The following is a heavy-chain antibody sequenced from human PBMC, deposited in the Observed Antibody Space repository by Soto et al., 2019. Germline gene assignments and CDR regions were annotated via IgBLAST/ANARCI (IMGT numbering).Heavy chain of an antibody. Sequence: ASVKVSCKASGYTFTSYDINWVRQATGQGLEWMGWMNPNSGNTGYAQKFQGRVTMTRNTSISTVYMELSSLRSEDTAVYYCARVRPITIFGVVIYYYMDVWGKGTTVTVSS. J-gene: IGHJ6*03. CDR3: ARVRPITIFGVVIYYYMDV. CDR2: MNPNSGNT. V-gene: IGHV1-8*01. D-gene: IGHD3-3*01. CDR1: GYTFTSYD.